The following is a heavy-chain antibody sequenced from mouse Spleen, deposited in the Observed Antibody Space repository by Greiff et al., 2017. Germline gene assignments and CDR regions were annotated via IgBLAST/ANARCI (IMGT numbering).Heavy chain of an antibody. V-gene: IGHV1-7*01. CDR2: INPSTGYT. CDR3: ARGVFDY. Sequence: VQLKQSGAELAKPGASVKMSCKASGYTFTSYWMHWVKQRPGQGLEWIGYINPSTGYTEYNQKFKDKATLTADKSSSTAYMQLSSLTSEDSAVYFCARGVFDYWGQGTTLTVSS. CDR1: GYTFTSYW. J-gene: IGHJ2*01.